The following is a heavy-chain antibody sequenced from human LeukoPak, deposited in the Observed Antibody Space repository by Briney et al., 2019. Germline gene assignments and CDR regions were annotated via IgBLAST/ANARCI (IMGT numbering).Heavy chain of an antibody. CDR3: ARVLRYCSGGNCYSGGLGYMDV. CDR2: ITNSGSTT. Sequence: PGGSLRLSCVASGFTFSDYYMSWIRQAPGKGLEWISYITNSGSTTFYADSVKGRFSISRDNAKNSLFLQMNSLRAEDTAVYYCARVLRYCSGGNCYSGGLGYMDVWGKGTTVTISS. J-gene: IGHJ6*03. D-gene: IGHD2-15*01. CDR1: GFTFSDYY. V-gene: IGHV3-11*01.